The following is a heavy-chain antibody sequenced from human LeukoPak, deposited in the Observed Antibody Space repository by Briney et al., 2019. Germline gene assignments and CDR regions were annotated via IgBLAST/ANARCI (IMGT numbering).Heavy chain of an antibody. CDR3: ARMYSGSYCDY. D-gene: IGHD1-26*01. J-gene: IGHJ4*02. CDR2: IYTSGST. CDR1: GGSISSGGYY. Sequence: PSQTLSLTCTVSGGSISSGGYYWSWIRQPAGKGLEWIGRIYTSGSTNYNPSLKSRVTISVDTSKNQFSLKLSSVTAADTAVYYCARMYSGSYCDYWGQGTLVTVSS. V-gene: IGHV4-61*02.